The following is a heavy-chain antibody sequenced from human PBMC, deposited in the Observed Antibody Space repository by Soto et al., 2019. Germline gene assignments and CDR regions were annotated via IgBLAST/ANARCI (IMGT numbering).Heavy chain of an antibody. J-gene: IGHJ3*01. CDR2: MNPNRGGS. V-gene: IGHV1-2*02. D-gene: IGHD1-7*01. Sequence: QVHLVQSGAEVKKPGASVKVSCMASGYNFIAQNIHWVRQAPGLGLEWMGKMNPNRGGSDYAQEFQGRVTVTRDTSIATVYMELTSLTSDDTAVYYCARERHLNSPADAFDLWGQGTMVIVSS. CDR3: ARERHLNSPADAFDL. CDR1: GYNFIAQN.